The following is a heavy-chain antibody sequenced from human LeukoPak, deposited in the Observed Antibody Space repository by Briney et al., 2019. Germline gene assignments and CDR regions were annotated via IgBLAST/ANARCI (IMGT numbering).Heavy chain of an antibody. D-gene: IGHD6-19*01. J-gene: IGHJ3*02. Sequence: ASVKVSCKASGYTFTSYDINWVRQATGQGLEWMGWMNPNRGNTGYAQRFQGRVTMTRNTSISTAYMELSSLRSEDTAVYYCARTYSSGWYGLRVTVKNAFDIWGQGTMVTVSS. CDR3: ARTYSSGWYGLRVTVKNAFDI. CDR2: MNPNRGNT. CDR1: GYTFTSYD. V-gene: IGHV1-8*01.